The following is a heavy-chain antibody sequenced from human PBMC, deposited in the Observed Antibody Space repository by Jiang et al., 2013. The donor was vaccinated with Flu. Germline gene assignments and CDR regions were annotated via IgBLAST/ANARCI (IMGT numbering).Heavy chain of an antibody. CDR2: IYYSGST. Sequence: GPGLVKPSETLSLTCTVSGGSVSSGSYYWSWIRQPPGKGLEWIGYIYYSGSTNYNPSLKSRVTISVDTSKNQFSLKLSSVTAADTAVYYCARDYRYGDSSFDYWGQGTLVTVSS. CDR1: GGSVSSGSYY. D-gene: IGHD4-17*01. CDR3: ARDYRYGDSSFDY. V-gene: IGHV4-61*01. J-gene: IGHJ4*02.